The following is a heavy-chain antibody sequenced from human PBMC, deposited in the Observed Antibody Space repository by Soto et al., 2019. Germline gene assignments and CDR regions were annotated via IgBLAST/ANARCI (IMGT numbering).Heavy chain of an antibody. D-gene: IGHD6-19*01. Sequence: ASVKVSCKASGYTFISYYIHWVRQAPGQGLEWMGMINPNDGSTTNARKFQNRLSMTRDTSASTVYMELSSLRSEDTAVYYCARADGMDVWGQGTTVTVSS. CDR3: ARADGMDV. J-gene: IGHJ6*02. CDR1: GYTFISYY. CDR2: INPNDGST. V-gene: IGHV1-46*01.